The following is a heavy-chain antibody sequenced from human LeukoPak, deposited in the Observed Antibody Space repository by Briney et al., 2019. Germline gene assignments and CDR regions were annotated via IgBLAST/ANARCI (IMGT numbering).Heavy chain of an antibody. CDR2: IYSGGST. V-gene: IGHV3-66*01. J-gene: IGHJ4*02. CDR1: GFTVSSNY. Sequence: GGSLRLSCAASGFTVSSNYMSWVRQAPGKGLEWVSVIYSGGSTYYADSVKGRFTISRDNSKNTPYLQMNSLRAEDTAVYYCARGLQYSSGIDYWGQGTLVTVSS. CDR3: ARGLQYSSGIDY. D-gene: IGHD6-19*01.